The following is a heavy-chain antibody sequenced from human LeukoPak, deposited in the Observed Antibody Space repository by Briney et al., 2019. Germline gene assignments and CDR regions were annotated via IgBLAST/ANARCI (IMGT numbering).Heavy chain of an antibody. V-gene: IGHV3-21*01. CDR3: VRAPVLRYFDWSTPFDY. CDR1: GFTFSSYS. J-gene: IGHJ4*02. D-gene: IGHD3-9*01. Sequence: RAGGSLRLSCAASGFTFSSYSMNWVRQAPGKGLEWVSSISSSSSYIYYADSVKGRFTISRDNAKNSLYLQMNSLRAEDTAVYYCVRAPVLRYFDWSTPFDYWGQGTLVTVSS. CDR2: ISSSSSYI.